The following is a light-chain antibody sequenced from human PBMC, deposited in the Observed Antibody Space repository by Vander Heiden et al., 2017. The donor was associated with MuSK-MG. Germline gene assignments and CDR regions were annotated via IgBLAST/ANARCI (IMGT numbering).Light chain of an antibody. J-gene: IGKJ2*04. Sequence: EIVLTQSPGTLSLSPGERATLSCRASQSVSRTYLAWYQQKGGQAPRLLVYGASSRATGIPDRFSGSGSGTDFTLTISRLESEDFAVYYCQQCCDSMCSFGQGTKLEIK. CDR3: QQCCDSMCS. V-gene: IGKV3-20*01. CDR1: QSVSRTY. CDR2: GAS.